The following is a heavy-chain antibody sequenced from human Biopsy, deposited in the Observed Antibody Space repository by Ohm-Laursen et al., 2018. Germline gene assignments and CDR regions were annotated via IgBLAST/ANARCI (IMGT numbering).Heavy chain of an antibody. CDR3: ARDRGYYSDRTVPGYFDL. V-gene: IGHV4-59*01. Sequence: TLSLTCTVSGDSISSYYWSWIRQPPGKGLEWIGYVYYTGSTDYNPSLQSRVTISVDTSKNHFSLRLRSVTPADTAIYFCARDRGYYSDRTVPGYFDLWGRGTLVTVSS. J-gene: IGHJ2*01. CDR2: VYYTGST. CDR1: GDSISSYY. D-gene: IGHD3-22*01.